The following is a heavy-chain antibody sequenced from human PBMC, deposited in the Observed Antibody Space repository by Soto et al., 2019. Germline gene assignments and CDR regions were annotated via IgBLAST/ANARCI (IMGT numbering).Heavy chain of an antibody. V-gene: IGHV4-34*01. CDR1: GGSFSGYY. CDR3: ARGWTIFGVVMGGMDV. Sequence: PSETLSLTCAVYGGSFSGYYWSWIRQPPGKGLEWIGEINHSGSTNYNPSLKSRVTISVDTSKNQFSLKLSSVTAADTAVYYCARGWTIFGVVMGGMDVWGQGTTVTVSS. J-gene: IGHJ6*02. D-gene: IGHD3-3*01. CDR2: INHSGST.